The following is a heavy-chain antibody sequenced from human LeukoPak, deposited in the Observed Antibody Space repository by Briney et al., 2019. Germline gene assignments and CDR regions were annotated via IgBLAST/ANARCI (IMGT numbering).Heavy chain of an antibody. J-gene: IGHJ5*02. CDR3: ARLRYSSGYYYWFDP. CDR2: VYYSGST. V-gene: IGHV4-39*01. Sequence: SETLSLTXTVSSGSITSSSYYWGWIRQPPGKGLEWIGTVYYSGSTYYNPSLKSRVTISVDTSKNQFSLKLSSVTAADTAVYYRARLRYSSGYYYWFDPWGQGTLVTVSS. D-gene: IGHD3-22*01. CDR1: SGSITSSSYY.